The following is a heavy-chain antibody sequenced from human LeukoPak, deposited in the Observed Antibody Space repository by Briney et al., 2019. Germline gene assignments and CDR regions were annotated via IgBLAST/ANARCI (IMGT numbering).Heavy chain of an antibody. Sequence: GESLKISCKGSGYSFTSYWIGWVRQVPGKGLEWMGIIWPDDSDKRYSPSFQGQVTISADKSISTAYLQWSSLKASDAAMYYCARQGKDGYRVVDYWGQGTLVTVSS. J-gene: IGHJ4*02. D-gene: IGHD5-24*01. V-gene: IGHV5-51*01. CDR2: IWPDDSDK. CDR1: GYSFTSYW. CDR3: ARQGKDGYRVVDY.